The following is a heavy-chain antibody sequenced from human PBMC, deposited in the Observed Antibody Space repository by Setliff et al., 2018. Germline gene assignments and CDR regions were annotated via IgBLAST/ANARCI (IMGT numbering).Heavy chain of an antibody. CDR3: AKFGFSGSYFDY. J-gene: IGHJ4*02. V-gene: IGHV4-39*01. D-gene: IGHD3-16*01. CDR1: GGSISRSSYY. Sequence: SETLSLTCTVSGGSISRSSYYWGWIRQPPGKGLEWIGSIYYSGSTYYNPSLKSRVTISVDTSKNQFSLKLSSVTAADTAVYYCAKFGFSGSYFDYWGQGTLVTVSS. CDR2: IYYSGST.